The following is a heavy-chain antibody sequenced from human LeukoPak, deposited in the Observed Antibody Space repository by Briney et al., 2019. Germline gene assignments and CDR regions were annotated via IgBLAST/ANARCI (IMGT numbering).Heavy chain of an antibody. J-gene: IGHJ3*02. CDR1: GYTFTSYG. CDR3: ARTLSNDDILTAYYGNAFDI. V-gene: IGHV1-2*02. D-gene: IGHD3-9*01. CDR2: INPNSGGT. Sequence: ASVKVSCKASGYTFTSYGISWVRQAPGQGLEWMGWINPNSGGTNYAQKFQGRVTMTRDTSISTAHMELSRLRSDDTAVYYCARTLSNDDILTAYYGNAFDIWGQGTMVTVSS.